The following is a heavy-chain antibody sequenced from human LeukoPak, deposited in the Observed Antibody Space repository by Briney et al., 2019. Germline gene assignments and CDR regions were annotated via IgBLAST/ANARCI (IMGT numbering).Heavy chain of an antibody. Sequence: HAGGSLRLSCTASGFTFGDHSVSWFRQAAGKGLEWVGFIRSKAYGCTAEYAASVKGRSTISRDDSKSVAYLQMDSLKTEDTAVYYCTREIRYFDWFQADYWGQGTLVTVSS. J-gene: IGHJ4*02. V-gene: IGHV3-49*03. CDR2: IRSKAYGCTA. D-gene: IGHD3-9*01. CDR1: GFTFGDHS. CDR3: TREIRYFDWFQADY.